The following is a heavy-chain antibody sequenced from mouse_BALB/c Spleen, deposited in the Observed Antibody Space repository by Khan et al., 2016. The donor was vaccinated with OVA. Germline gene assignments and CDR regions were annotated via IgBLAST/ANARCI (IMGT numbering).Heavy chain of an antibody. CDR3: ARTYGSDFDY. J-gene: IGHJ2*01. V-gene: IGHV1-20*02. CDR2: INPHIGET. D-gene: IGHD1-1*01. CDR1: GYSFTGYF. Sequence: VQLKESGPELVKPGASVKISCKASGYSFTGYFMNWVMQSHGKSLEWIGRINPHIGETFYNQKFRDKATLTVDESSSTAHMALRSLASEDSAVYYCARTYGSDFDYWGQGTTLTVSS.